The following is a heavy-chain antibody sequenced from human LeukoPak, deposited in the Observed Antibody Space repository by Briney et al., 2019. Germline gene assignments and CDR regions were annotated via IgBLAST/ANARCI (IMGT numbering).Heavy chain of an antibody. CDR2: MNPNSGNT. D-gene: IGHD2-15*01. CDR3: ARGVGYCSGGSCGYYMDV. Sequence: ASVKVSCKASGYTFTSYDIHWVRQATGQGLEWMGWMNPNSGNTGYAQKFQGRVTMTRNTSISTAYMELSSLRSEDTAVYYCARGVGYCSGGSCGYYMDVWRKGTTVTVSS. V-gene: IGHV1-8*01. J-gene: IGHJ6*03. CDR1: GYTFTSYD.